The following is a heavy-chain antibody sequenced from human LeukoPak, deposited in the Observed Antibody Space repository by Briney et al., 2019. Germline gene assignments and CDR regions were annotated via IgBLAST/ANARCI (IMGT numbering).Heavy chain of an antibody. CDR3: ARVITVRGVIFDY. CDR1: GGSISSYY. J-gene: IGHJ4*02. V-gene: IGHV4-59*01. Sequence: PSETLSLTCTISGGSISSYYWSWIRQPPGKGLEWIGYIYYSGSTKYNPSLKSRVTIAVDTSKNQFSLTLNSVTAADTAVYYCARVITVRGVIFDYWGQGTLVTVSS. D-gene: IGHD3-16*01. CDR2: IYYSGST.